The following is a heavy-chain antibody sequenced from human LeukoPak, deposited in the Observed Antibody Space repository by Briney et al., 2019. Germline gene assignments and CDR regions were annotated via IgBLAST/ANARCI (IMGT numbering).Heavy chain of an antibody. CDR2: MNPNSGNT. CDR1: GYTFTSYD. D-gene: IGHD5-12*01. V-gene: IGHV1-8*01. J-gene: IGHJ4*02. Sequence: ASVKVSCKASGYTFTSYDINWVRQATGQGLEWMGWMNPNSGNTGYAQKFQGRVTMTRNTSISTAYMELSSLRSEDTAVYYCARDRAVATIGGVDYWGQGTLVTVSS. CDR3: ARDRAVATIGGVDY.